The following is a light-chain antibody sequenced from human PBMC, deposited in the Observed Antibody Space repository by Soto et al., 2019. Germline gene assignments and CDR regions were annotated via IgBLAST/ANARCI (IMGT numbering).Light chain of an antibody. J-gene: IGLJ2*01. V-gene: IGLV2-8*01. CDR1: SSDVGNCNC. Sequence: QSVLTQPAPVSGSPGQSITISCTGASSDVGNCNCVSWYQQHPGKAPKLMIYEVSNRPSGVPDRFSGSKSGNTASLTVSGLQAEDEADYYCSSYAGSNNFVVFGGGTKLTVL. CDR3: SSYAGSNNFVV. CDR2: EVS.